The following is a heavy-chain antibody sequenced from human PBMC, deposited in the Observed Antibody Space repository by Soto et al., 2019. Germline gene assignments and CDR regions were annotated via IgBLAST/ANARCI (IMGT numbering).Heavy chain of an antibody. Sequence: GASVKVSCKASGYTFTGYYMHWVRQAPGRGLEWMRWINPNSGGTNYAQKFQGRVTMTRDTSISTAYMELSRLRSDDTAVYYCARDPFPYCSSTSCYTVRYYYYYGMDVWGQGTTVTVSS. V-gene: IGHV1-2*02. CDR3: ARDPFPYCSSTSCYTVRYYYYYGMDV. J-gene: IGHJ6*02. CDR1: GYTFTGYY. CDR2: INPNSGGT. D-gene: IGHD2-2*02.